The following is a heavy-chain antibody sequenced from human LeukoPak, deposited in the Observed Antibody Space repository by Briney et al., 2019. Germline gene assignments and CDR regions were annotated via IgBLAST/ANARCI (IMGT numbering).Heavy chain of an antibody. D-gene: IGHD6-13*01. CDR2: IYHSGIT. CDR1: GDSISSSYY. Sequence: PSETLSLTCTVSGDSISSSYYWGWIRQPPGKGLEWIGSIYHSGITYYNPPLKSRVTISADTSKNQFSLKLSSVTAADTAVYFCARVTGSSWYYSYYMDVWGKGTTVTVSS. V-gene: IGHV4-38-2*02. J-gene: IGHJ6*03. CDR3: ARVTGSSWYYSYYMDV.